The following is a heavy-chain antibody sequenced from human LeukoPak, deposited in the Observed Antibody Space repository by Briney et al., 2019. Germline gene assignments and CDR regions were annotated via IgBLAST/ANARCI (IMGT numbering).Heavy chain of an antibody. J-gene: IGHJ4*02. D-gene: IGHD3-3*01. Sequence: GGSLRLSCAASGFTFSSYWMHWVRQAPGKGLVWVSRINSDGSSTSYADSVKGRFTISRDNAKNTLYPQMNSLRAEDTAVYYCATNRITIFGVVTDYWGQGTLVTVSS. CDR1: GFTFSSYW. V-gene: IGHV3-74*01. CDR2: INSDGSST. CDR3: ATNRITIFGVVTDY.